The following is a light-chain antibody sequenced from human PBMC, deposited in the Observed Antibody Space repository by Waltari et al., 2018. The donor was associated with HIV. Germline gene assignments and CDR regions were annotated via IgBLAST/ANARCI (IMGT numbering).Light chain of an antibody. Sequence: DIQMTQSPSSLSASVGDRVTITCRASQTVLTYLNWYQMKPRKAPKLLIYATANLEGGVPSRFSGSGFGTDFTLTISSLQPEDFATYFCQESYGAPPWTFGQGTTVDVK. CDR3: QESYGAPPWT. J-gene: IGKJ1*01. CDR1: QTVLTY. CDR2: ATA. V-gene: IGKV1-39*01.